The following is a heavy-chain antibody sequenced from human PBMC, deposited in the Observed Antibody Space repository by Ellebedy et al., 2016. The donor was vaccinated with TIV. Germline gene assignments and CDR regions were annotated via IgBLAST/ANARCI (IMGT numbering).Heavy chain of an antibody. CDR3: VTHPRYSSGGHWFDP. V-gene: IGHV5-51*01. CDR1: GYSFTDYW. CDR2: VYPGDSDI. D-gene: IGHD6-19*01. Sequence: GESLKISCEGSGYSFTDYWIGWVRQTPGKGLEYMGSVYPGDSDIRYSPSFQGQVTVSADKSMTTAYLRWSRLKVSDTAIYYCVTHPRYSSGGHWFDPWGQGALVIVSS. J-gene: IGHJ5*02.